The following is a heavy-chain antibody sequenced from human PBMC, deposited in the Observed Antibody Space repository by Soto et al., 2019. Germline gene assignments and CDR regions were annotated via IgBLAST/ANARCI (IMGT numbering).Heavy chain of an antibody. V-gene: IGHV3-30-3*01. Sequence: QVQLVESGGGVVQPGRSLRLSCAASGFTFSSYAMHWVRQVPGKGLEWVAVISYDGSNKYYADSVKGRFTISRDNSKNXLYLQMNSLSAEDTAVYYCARPLWRDDYNWRYFDLWGRGTLVTVSS. CDR2: ISYDGSNK. CDR3: ARPLWRDDYNWRYFDL. D-gene: IGHD4-4*01. J-gene: IGHJ2*01. CDR1: GFTFSSYA.